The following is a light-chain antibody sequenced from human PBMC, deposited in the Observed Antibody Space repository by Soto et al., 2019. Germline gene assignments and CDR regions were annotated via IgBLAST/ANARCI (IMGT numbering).Light chain of an antibody. CDR2: DAA. Sequence: EIVLTQSPATLSLSPGERATLSCRASQSVTYNLAWYQQKPGQAPRLLIYDAANSATGIPARFSGRGSGTDFTLTIVSLEPEDSAVYYCQQRTIWPLTFGGGTRVEIK. CDR1: QSVTYN. J-gene: IGKJ4*01. CDR3: QQRTIWPLT. V-gene: IGKV3-11*01.